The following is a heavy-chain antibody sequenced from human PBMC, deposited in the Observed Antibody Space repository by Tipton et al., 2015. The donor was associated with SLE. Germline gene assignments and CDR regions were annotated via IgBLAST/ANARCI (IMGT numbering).Heavy chain of an antibody. CDR2: IYTSGST. CDR1: GGSISSGSYY. V-gene: IGHV4-61*09. Sequence: TLSLTCTVSGGSISSGSYYWSWIRQPAGKGLEWIGHIYTSGSTNYNPSLKSRVTISVDTSKNQFSLKLSSVTAADTAVYYCARGRIAVAAFVFDYWGQGTLVTVSS. D-gene: IGHD6-19*01. CDR3: ARGRIAVAAFVFDY. J-gene: IGHJ4*02.